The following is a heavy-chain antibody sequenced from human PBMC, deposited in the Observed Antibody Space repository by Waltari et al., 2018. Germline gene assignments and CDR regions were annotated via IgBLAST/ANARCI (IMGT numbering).Heavy chain of an antibody. CDR3: AIQISGVVF. V-gene: IGHV3-74*01. CDR2: INADGRAT. CDR1: GFTFSAYR. Sequence: EVQLVESGGGLVQPGGSLRLSCAASGFTFSAYRMHCVRQAPGKGLVWFSLINADGRATLYADSVKGRFTMSRDNAKDTLYLQMNSLRGEDTAVYYCAIQISGVVFWGQGTLVTVSS. D-gene: IGHD3-3*01. J-gene: IGHJ4*02.